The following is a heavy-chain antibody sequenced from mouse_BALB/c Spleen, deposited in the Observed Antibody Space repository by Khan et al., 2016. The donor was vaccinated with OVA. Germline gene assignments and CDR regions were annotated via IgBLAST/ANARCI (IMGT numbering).Heavy chain of an antibody. CDR1: GSTFTSYT. J-gene: IGHJ1*01. Sequence: QVQLQQSGAELARPGASVKMSCKASGSTFTSYTMHWVKQRPGQGLEWIGYINPSNGYTNYNQKFKDKATLTADKSSSTAYMQLSSLTSEASSVSYFVRSGTYYRYDGYFDVWGAGTTVTVSS. CDR2: INPSNGYT. V-gene: IGHV1-4*01. CDR3: VRSGTYYRYDGYFDV. D-gene: IGHD2-14*01.